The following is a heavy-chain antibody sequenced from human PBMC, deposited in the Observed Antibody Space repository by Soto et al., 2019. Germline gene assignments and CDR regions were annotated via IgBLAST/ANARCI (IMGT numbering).Heavy chain of an antibody. CDR1: VYTFTSYD. V-gene: IGHV1-8*01. CDR2: MNPNSGNT. Sequence: XSVKVSCKASVYTFTSYDINWVRQATGQGLEWMGWMNPNSGNTGYAQKFQGRVTMTRNTSISTAYMELSSLRSEDTAVYYCARGGSGSYFFYYYGMDVWGQGTTVTVSS. D-gene: IGHD1-26*01. CDR3: ARGGSGSYFFYYYGMDV. J-gene: IGHJ6*02.